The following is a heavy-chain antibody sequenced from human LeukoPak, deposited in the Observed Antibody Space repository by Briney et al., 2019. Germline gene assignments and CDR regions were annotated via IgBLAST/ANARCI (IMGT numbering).Heavy chain of an antibody. CDR1: GFTFTNYA. J-gene: IGHJ4*02. Sequence: GRSLRLSCAASGFTFTNYAMSWVRQAPGKGLEWVSSISGRGGTTYYADSVKGRFTISRDNSKNTVYLEMNSLRAEDTAVYYCAKVRGAVAITFLDYWGQGTLVTVSS. CDR3: AKVRGAVAITFLDY. V-gene: IGHV3-23*01. D-gene: IGHD3-22*01. CDR2: ISGRGGTT.